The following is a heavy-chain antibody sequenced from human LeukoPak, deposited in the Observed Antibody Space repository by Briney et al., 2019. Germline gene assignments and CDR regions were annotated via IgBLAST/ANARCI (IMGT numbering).Heavy chain of an antibody. CDR3: AKDPISTIFHWFDP. D-gene: IGHD3-3*01. CDR1: GFTFSSYA. CDR2: ISGSGGST. Sequence: GGSLRLSCAASGFTFSSYAVSWVRQAPGKGLEWVSAISGSGGSTYYADSVKGRFTISRDNSKNTLYLQMNSLRAEDTAVYYCAKDPISTIFHWFDPWGQGTLVTVSS. J-gene: IGHJ5*02. V-gene: IGHV3-23*01.